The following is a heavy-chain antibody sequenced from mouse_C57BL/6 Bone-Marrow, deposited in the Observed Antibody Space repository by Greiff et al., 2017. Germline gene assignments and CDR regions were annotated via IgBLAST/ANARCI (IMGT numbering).Heavy chain of an antibody. V-gene: IGHV14-4*01. CDR1: GFNIKDDY. J-gene: IGHJ4*01. CDR2: IDPENGDT. D-gene: IGHD2-5*01. Sequence: EVQLQQSGAELVRPGASVKLSCTASGFNIKDDYMHWVKQRPEQGLEWIGWIDPENGDTEYASKFQGKATITADTSSNTAYLQLSSLTSEDTAVYYGTTLDSNYRYAMGYWGQGASVTVSS. CDR3: TTLDSNYRYAMGY.